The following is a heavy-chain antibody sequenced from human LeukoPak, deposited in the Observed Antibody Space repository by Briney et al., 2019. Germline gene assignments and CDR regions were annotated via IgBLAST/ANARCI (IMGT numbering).Heavy chain of an antibody. CDR2: VFDSGST. J-gene: IGHJ6*03. CDR3: ARRHRYYYYMDV. Sequence: SETLSLTCSVSGASFSTNYWSWIRQPPGRGLEWIGYVFDSGSTNYNPSLKSRVTISVDTSTKQFSLKLSSVTAADTAVYYCARRHRYYYYMDVWGKGTTVTVSS. CDR1: GASFSTNY. V-gene: IGHV4-59*08.